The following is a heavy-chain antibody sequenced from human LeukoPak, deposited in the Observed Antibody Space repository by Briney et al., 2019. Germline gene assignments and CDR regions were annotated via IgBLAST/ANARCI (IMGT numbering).Heavy chain of an antibody. CDR1: GYTFTSYD. V-gene: IGHV1-8*02. Sequence: ASVKVSCKASGYTFTSYDINWVRQATGQGLEWMGWMNPNSGNTGYAQKFQGRVTMTEDTSTDTAYMELSSLRSEDTAVYYCATAFLEWLSNDYWGQGTLVTVSS. CDR3: ATAFLEWLSNDY. CDR2: MNPNSGNT. D-gene: IGHD3-3*01. J-gene: IGHJ4*02.